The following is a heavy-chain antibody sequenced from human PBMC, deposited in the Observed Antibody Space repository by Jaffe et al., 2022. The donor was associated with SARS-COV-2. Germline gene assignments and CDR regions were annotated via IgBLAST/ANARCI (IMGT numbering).Heavy chain of an antibody. J-gene: IGHJ4*02. CDR3: ARDAAFGGSPLYYFGH. Sequence: QVHLQESGPGLVKPSETLSLNCEVSGYSIINGYFWGWVRQAPGRGLEWIASVSHSAYTYYSPSHKGRATISLDTSKNRFYLNLSSVTAADTAVYFCARDAAFGGSPLYYFGHWGQGALVTVSS. V-gene: IGHV4-38-2*02. D-gene: IGHD1-26*01. CDR2: VSHSAYT. CDR1: GYSIINGYF.